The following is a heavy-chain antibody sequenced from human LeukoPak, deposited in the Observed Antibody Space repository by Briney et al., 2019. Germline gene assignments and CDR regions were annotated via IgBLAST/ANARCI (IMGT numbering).Heavy chain of an antibody. CDR1: GGSISSYY. V-gene: IGHV4-59*01. CDR3: ARALNDYYFDY. D-gene: IGHD2-21*02. CDR2: IYYNEISGST. J-gene: IGHJ4*02. Sequence: PSETLSLICTVSGGSISSYYWSSIRQPPGKGLDWIGYIYYNEISGSTNYNPSLNSRVTISADMSKKQFSLKLSSVTAADTAVYYCARALNDYYFDYWGQGALVTVSS.